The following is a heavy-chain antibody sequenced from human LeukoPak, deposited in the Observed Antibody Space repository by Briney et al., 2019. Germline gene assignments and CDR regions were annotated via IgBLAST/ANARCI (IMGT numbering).Heavy chain of an antibody. D-gene: IGHD1-7*01. CDR1: GFTFSTFP. J-gene: IGHJ6*03. Sequence: PGRSLRLSCAASGFTFSTFPMHWVRQAPGKGLQWVAVISSDGANEYYADSVKGRFTISRDNSKNTLFQQMNSLTTEDTAVYYCARGAGTTVYYIDVWGNGTTVTVSS. CDR3: ARGAGTTVYYIDV. V-gene: IGHV3-30*01. CDR2: ISSDGANE.